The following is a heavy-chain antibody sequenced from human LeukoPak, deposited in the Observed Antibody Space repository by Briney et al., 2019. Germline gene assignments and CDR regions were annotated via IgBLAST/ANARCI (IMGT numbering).Heavy chain of an antibody. CDR2: ISYDGSNK. CDR1: GFTFSSYG. D-gene: IGHD3-9*01. J-gene: IGHJ6*04. CDR3: AKDHYDILTGYSVLYYYYGMDA. Sequence: PGGSLRLSCAASGFTFSSYGMHWVRQAPGKGLEWVAVISYDGSNKYYADSVKGRFTISRDNSKNTLYLQMNSLRAEDTAVYYCAKDHYDILTGYSVLYYYYGMDAWGKGTTVTVSS. V-gene: IGHV3-30*18.